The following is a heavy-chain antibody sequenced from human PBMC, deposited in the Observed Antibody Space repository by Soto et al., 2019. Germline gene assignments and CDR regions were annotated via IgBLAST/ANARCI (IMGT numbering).Heavy chain of an antibody. CDR3: AYGSGSHYYLEY. CDR2: IYYGGST. Sequence: TLSLTCTFSVGSVTSSGYYCGWIRQHPGRGLEWIGYIYYGGSTYYSPSLKSRVAISVDTSKNQFSLRLSSVTAADTAVYFCAYGSGSHYYLEYWGQGTLVIVS. V-gene: IGHV4-31*02. J-gene: IGHJ4*02. CDR1: VGSVTSSGYY. D-gene: IGHD3-10*01.